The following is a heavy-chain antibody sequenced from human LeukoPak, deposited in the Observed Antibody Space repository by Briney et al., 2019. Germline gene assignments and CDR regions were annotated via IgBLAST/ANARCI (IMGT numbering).Heavy chain of an antibody. J-gene: IGHJ1*01. CDR3: ARALSQQLIRYSQD. D-gene: IGHD5-24*01. CDR2: LSGSGANS. CDR1: GFTFSNYA. V-gene: IGHV3-23*01. Sequence: GGSLRLSCAASGFTFSNYAMSWVRQAPGKGLEWVSGLSGSGANSYYADSVKGRFTISRDNSKNTLYLQMNSLRADDTAVYYCARALSQQLIRYSQDWGQGTLVTVSS.